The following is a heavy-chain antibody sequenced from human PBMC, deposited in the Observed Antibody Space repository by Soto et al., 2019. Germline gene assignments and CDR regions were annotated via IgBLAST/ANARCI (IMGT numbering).Heavy chain of an antibody. J-gene: IGHJ5*01. V-gene: IGHV1-18*01. D-gene: IGHD2-8*01. CDR1: GYTFTSYG. CDR3: TRLIGNSWLDS. CDR2: ISAYNGNT. Sequence: ASVKVSCKASGYTFTSYGISWVRQAPGQGLEWMGWISAYNGNTNYAQKLQGRVTMTTDTFNNQFSLHLNSVTPDDTAVYYCTRLIGNSWLDSWGQGTLVTSPQ.